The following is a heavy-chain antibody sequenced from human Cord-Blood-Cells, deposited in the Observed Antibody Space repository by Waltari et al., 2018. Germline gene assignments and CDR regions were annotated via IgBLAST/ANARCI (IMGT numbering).Heavy chain of an antibody. D-gene: IGHD6-13*01. V-gene: IGHV3-21*01. CDR2: ISSSSSYI. J-gene: IGHJ6*02. CDR1: GFTFSSYS. Sequence: EVQLVESGGGLVKPGGSLRLSCAASGFTFSSYSMNWVHQAPGKGLEWVSSISSSSSYIYYADSVKGRFTISRDNAKNSLYLQMNSLRAEDTAVYYCARDLGYSRLYYYYGMDVWGQGTTVTVSS. CDR3: ARDLGYSRLYYYYGMDV.